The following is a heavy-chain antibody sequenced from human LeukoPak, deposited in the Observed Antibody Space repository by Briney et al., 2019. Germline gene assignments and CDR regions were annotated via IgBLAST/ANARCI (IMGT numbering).Heavy chain of an antibody. V-gene: IGHV1-69*04. CDR3: ARDSKDYYDSSGYGTLDY. CDR2: IIPILGIA. CDR1: GGTFSSYA. J-gene: IGHJ4*02. Sequence: GASVKVSCKASGGTFSSYAISWVRQAPGQGLEWMGRIIPILGIANYAQKFQGRVTITADKSTRTAYMELSSMRSEDTAVYYCARDSKDYYDSSGYGTLDYRGQGTLVTVSS. D-gene: IGHD3-22*01.